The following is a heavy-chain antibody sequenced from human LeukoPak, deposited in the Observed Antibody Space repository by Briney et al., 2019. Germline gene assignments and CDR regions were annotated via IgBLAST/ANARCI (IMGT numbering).Heavy chain of an antibody. CDR1: GYTFTGDY. V-gene: IGHV1-2*02. CDR2: INPNSGGT. Sequence: ASVKVSCKASGYTFTGDYMHWVRQAPGQGLEWMGWINPNSGGTNYAQKFQGRVTMTRDTSISTAYMELSRLRSDDTAVYYCARDFVAGSGSYTNWFDPWGQGTLVTVSS. J-gene: IGHJ5*02. D-gene: IGHD3-10*01. CDR3: ARDFVAGSGSYTNWFDP.